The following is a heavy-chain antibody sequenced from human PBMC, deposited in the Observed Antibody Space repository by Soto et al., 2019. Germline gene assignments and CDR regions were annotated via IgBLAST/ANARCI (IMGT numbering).Heavy chain of an antibody. CDR1: GFTFSSYG. D-gene: IGHD3-10*01. CDR3: AKDRGPPYYGSWSYGLL. Sequence: QVQLVESGGGVVQPGRSLRLSCAASGFTFSSYGMHWVRQAPGKGLEWVAVISYDGSNKYYADSVKGRFTISRDNSKNTLYLQMNSLRAEDTAVYYCAKDRGPPYYGSWSYGLLWGQGTLVTVSS. V-gene: IGHV3-30*18. CDR2: ISYDGSNK. J-gene: IGHJ4*02.